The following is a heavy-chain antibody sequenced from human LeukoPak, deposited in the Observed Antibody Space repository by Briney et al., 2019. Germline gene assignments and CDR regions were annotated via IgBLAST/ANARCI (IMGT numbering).Heavy chain of an antibody. Sequence: SETLSLTCAVYGGSFSGYYWSWIRQPPGKGLEWIGEINHSGSTNYNPSLKSRVTISVDTSKNQFSLKLSSVTAADTAVYYCAREQRSRNSGYPNDALDIWGQGTMVTVSS. V-gene: IGHV4-34*01. CDR3: AREQRSRNSGYPNDALDI. D-gene: IGHD3-22*01. CDR2: INHSGST. CDR1: GGSFSGYY. J-gene: IGHJ3*02.